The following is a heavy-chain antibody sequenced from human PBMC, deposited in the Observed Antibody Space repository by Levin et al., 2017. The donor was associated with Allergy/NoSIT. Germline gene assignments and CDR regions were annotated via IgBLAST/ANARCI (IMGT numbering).Heavy chain of an antibody. D-gene: IGHD5-18*01. V-gene: IGHV4-59*08. Sequence: SETLSLTCTVSGDSISFYYWSWIRQPPGKGLEWIGYIYYSGSTNYNPSLKSRVTISVDSSKSQFSLTMNSVTAADTAVYYCARGYTYGFAHAFDIWGQGTMVTVSS. CDR2: IYYSGST. CDR3: ARGYTYGFAHAFDI. J-gene: IGHJ3*02. CDR1: GDSISFYY.